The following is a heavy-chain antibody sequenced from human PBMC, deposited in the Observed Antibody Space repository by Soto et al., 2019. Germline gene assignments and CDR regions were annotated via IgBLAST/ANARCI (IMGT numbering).Heavy chain of an antibody. V-gene: IGHV1-69*12. CDR2: IIPIFGTA. D-gene: IGHD2-21*02. CDR3: ASVHTRRGNSNWYFDL. J-gene: IGHJ2*01. CDR1: GGTFSSYA. Sequence: QVQLVQSGAEVKKPGSSVKVSCKASGGTFSSYAISWVRQAPGQGLEWMGGIIPIFGTANYAQKFQGRVTITADEXTXXAYMELSSLRSEDTAVYYCASVHTRRGNSNWYFDLWGRGTLVTVSS.